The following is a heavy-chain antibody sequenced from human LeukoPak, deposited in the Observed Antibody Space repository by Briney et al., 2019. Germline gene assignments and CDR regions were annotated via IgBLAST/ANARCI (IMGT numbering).Heavy chain of an antibody. CDR2: IFSHGET. CDR1: GFTVGNNY. CDR3: ARDESGIAVAGTLDY. D-gene: IGHD6-19*01. J-gene: IGHJ4*02. Sequence: GGSLRLSCAASGFTVGNNYMNWVRQAPGKGLEWVSLIFSHGETSYADSEKGRFTISRDNSKNTLYLQMNSLRAEDTAVYYWARDESGIAVAGTLDYWGQGTLVTVSS. V-gene: IGHV3-66*01.